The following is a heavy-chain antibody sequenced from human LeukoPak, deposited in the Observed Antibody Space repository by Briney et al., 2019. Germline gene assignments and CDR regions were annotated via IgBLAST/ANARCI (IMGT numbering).Heavy chain of an antibody. CDR2: IIPIFGTA. CDR1: GYTFTSYG. Sequence: SVKVSCKASGYTFTSYGISWVRQAPGQGLEWMGGIIPIFGTANYAQKFQGRVTITADESTSTAYMELSSLRSEDTAVYYCARDGAFGVVTRYYYGMDVWGQGTTVTVSS. J-gene: IGHJ6*02. D-gene: IGHD3-3*01. CDR3: ARDGAFGVVTRYYYGMDV. V-gene: IGHV1-69*13.